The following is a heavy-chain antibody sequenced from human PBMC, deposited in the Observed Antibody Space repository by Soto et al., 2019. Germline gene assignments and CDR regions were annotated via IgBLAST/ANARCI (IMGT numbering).Heavy chain of an antibody. CDR2: ISAYNGNT. CDR3: ARDGYGVVVYYYGMDV. D-gene: IGHD2-8*01. Sequence: QVQLVQSGAEVKKPGASVKVSCKASGYTFTSYGISWVRQAPGQGLEWMGWISAYNGNTNYAQKLQGRVTMTTDTPTSTAYMELRSLRSDDTAVYYCARDGYGVVVYYYGMDVWGQGTTVTVSS. V-gene: IGHV1-18*01. J-gene: IGHJ6*02. CDR1: GYTFTSYG.